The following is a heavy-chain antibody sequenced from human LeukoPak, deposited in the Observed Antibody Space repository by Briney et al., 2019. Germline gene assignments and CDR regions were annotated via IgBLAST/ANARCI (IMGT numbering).Heavy chain of an antibody. D-gene: IGHD3/OR15-3a*01. CDR2: IKPDGSEK. Sequence: PGGSLRLSCAVSGFTVSSNYMSWVRQAPGKGLEWVAHIKPDGSEKYYVDSVRGRFTISRDNAENSLYLEMNSLRAEDTAVYYCARDRDWSFDYWGQGTLVTVSS. CDR1: GFTVSSNY. J-gene: IGHJ4*02. CDR3: ARDRDWSFDY. V-gene: IGHV3-7*05.